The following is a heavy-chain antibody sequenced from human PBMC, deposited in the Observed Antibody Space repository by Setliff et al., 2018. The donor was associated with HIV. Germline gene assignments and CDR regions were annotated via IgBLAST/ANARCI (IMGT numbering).Heavy chain of an antibody. J-gene: IGHJ4*02. CDR1: GDSVNSYNYY. CDR2: IYYSGSS. Sequence: SETLSLTCKVSGDSVNSYNYYWSWIRQHPGKGLEWIGYIYYSGSSYYNPSVRSRVIMSLDTSENHFSLNLSSVTAADTALYYCASLFHDTSAPWLYYFDYWGQGTLV. V-gene: IGHV4-31*03. D-gene: IGHD3-22*01. CDR3: ASLFHDTSAPWLYYFDY.